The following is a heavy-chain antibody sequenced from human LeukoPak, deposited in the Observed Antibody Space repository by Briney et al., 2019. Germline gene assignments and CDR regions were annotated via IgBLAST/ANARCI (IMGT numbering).Heavy chain of an antibody. CDR2: IGTSGDT. D-gene: IGHD6-13*01. Sequence: GGSLRLSCAASGFTFSNYDMHWVRHAAGKGLEWVSGIGTSGDTYYSGSVKGRITISRENGRNSLYLQMSSMSAGDTAVYYGASSPAYSSSWDAIVNGGQGTLVIVSS. J-gene: IGHJ4*02. CDR3: ASSPAYSSSWDAIVN. CDR1: GFTFSNYD. V-gene: IGHV3-13*01.